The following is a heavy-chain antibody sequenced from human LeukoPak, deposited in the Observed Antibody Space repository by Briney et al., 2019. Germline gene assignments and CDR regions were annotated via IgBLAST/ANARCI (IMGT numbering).Heavy chain of an antibody. Sequence: TGGSLRLSCAASGFTFSSYSMNWVRQAPGKGLEWVSVIYSGGSTYYADSVKGRFTISRDNSKNTLYLQMNSLRAEDTAVYYCAGPYDSSGYGFDYWGQGTLVTVSS. CDR2: IYSGGST. J-gene: IGHJ4*02. V-gene: IGHV3-53*01. CDR1: GFTFSSYS. CDR3: AGPYDSSGYGFDY. D-gene: IGHD3-22*01.